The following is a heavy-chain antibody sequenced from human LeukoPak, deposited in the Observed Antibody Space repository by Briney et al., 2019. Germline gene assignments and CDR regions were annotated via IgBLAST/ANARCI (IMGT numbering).Heavy chain of an antibody. CDR1: GGSISSYY. CDR2: IYYSGST. CDR3: ARIRTGIAAAVDY. Sequence: SETLSLTCTVSGGSISSYYWSWIRQPPGKGLEWIGYIYYSGSTNYNPSLKSRVTISVDTSKNQFSLKLSSVTAADTAVYYCARIRTGIAAAVDYWGQGTLVTASS. V-gene: IGHV4-59*01. D-gene: IGHD6-13*01. J-gene: IGHJ4*02.